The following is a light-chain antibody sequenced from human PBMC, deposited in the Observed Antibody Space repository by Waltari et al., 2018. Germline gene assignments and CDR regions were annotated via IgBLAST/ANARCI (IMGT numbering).Light chain of an antibody. CDR1: QSVSSN. Sequence: EIVMTQSPATLSVSPRERATLSCRASQSVSSNLAWYQQKPGQAPRLLIYGASTRATDIPARFSGSGSGTEFTLTISSLQSEDFAVYYCQQYNNWPGYTFGQGTKLEIK. CDR2: GAS. J-gene: IGKJ2*01. CDR3: QQYNNWPGYT. V-gene: IGKV3-15*01.